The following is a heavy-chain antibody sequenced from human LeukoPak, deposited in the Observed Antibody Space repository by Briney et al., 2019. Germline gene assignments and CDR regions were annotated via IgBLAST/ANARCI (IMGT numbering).Heavy chain of an antibody. J-gene: IGHJ4*02. Sequence: GGSLRLSCAASGFTFSDFYMSWVRQAPGKGLEWVSYICPAGSYPNYADSVKGRFTISRDNAKNSLYLQMNSLRAEDSAVYYSARDLGSCSGGSCYPIDYWGQGTLVTASS. CDR3: ARDLGSCSGGSCYPIDY. V-gene: IGHV3-11*05. CDR2: ICPAGSYP. D-gene: IGHD2-15*01. CDR1: GFTFSDFY.